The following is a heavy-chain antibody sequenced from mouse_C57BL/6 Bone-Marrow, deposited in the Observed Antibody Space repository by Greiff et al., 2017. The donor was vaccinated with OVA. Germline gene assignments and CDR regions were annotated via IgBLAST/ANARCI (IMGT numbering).Heavy chain of an antibody. CDR2: IDPETGDT. CDR3: TTFYSNYWFAY. CDR1: GFNIKDDY. D-gene: IGHD2-5*01. V-gene: IGHV14-4*01. J-gene: IGHJ3*01. Sequence: EVQLQQSGAELVRPGASVKLSCTASGFNIKDDYMHWVQQRPEQGLEWIGWIDPETGDTEYASKFQGKATITADTSSNTAYLQLSSLTSEDTAVYYCTTFYSNYWFAYWGQGTLVTVSA.